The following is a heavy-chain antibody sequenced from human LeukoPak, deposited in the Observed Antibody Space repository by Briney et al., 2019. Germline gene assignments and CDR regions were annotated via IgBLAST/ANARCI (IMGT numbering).Heavy chain of an antibody. CDR3: ARLEEDLTLGVAGYWFVP. CDR2: IHPIDSDT. CDR1: GYSLTDYW. V-gene: IGHV5-51*01. Sequence: GESLKISCKGSGYSLTDYWIGWVRQMPGKGLECMGIIHPIDSDTRYSPSLQGQVTISADKSISTAYLQWSSLKASDTAMYCARLEEDLTLGVAGYWFVPWGQGTLVTVS. D-gene: IGHD3-16*01. J-gene: IGHJ5*02.